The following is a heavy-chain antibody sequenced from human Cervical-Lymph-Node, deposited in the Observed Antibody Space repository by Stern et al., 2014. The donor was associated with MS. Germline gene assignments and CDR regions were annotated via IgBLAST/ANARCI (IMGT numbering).Heavy chain of an antibody. Sequence: QVTLRESGPALVKPTQTLTLTCTFSGFPLATSGMCVSWIRQPPGKALEWLALIDWDDDKFYNTSLKTRLTISKDASKNQVVLTMTNVDPVDTATYFCARIRDDFSNYYFDSWGQGTLVTVSS. CDR3: ARIRDDFSNYYFDS. D-gene: IGHD4-11*01. CDR1: GFPLATSGMC. J-gene: IGHJ4*02. V-gene: IGHV2-70*13. CDR2: IDWDDDK.